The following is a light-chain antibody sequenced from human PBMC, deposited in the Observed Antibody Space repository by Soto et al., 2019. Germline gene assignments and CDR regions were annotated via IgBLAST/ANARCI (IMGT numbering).Light chain of an antibody. V-gene: IGKV3-15*01. CDR1: QSVSNN. Sequence: DIVMTQSPDSLAVSPGERATLSCRASQSVSNNYLAWYQQKPGQAPRLLIYRASTRATGISARFSGSGSGTEFTLTISSLQSEDCAIYYCQQYHTWPITFGGGTKVDIK. CDR3: QQYHTWPIT. CDR2: RAS. J-gene: IGKJ4*01.